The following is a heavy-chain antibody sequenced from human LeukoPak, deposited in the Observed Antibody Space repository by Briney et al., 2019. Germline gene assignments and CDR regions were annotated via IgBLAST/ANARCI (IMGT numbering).Heavy chain of an antibody. Sequence: EPGRSLRLSCAASGFTFSSYGMHWVRQAPGEGLEWVALIWYDGSNKYYADSVKGRLTISRDNSKNTLYLQMNSLRAEDTAVYYCAREGPRGNSQFDYWGQGTLVTVSS. CDR1: GFTFSSYG. CDR2: IWYDGSNK. J-gene: IGHJ4*02. V-gene: IGHV3-33*01. D-gene: IGHD2/OR15-2a*01. CDR3: AREGPRGNSQFDY.